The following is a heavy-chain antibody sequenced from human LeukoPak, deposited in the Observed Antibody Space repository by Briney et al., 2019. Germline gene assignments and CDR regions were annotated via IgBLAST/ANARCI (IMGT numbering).Heavy chain of an antibody. Sequence: GGSLRLSCAASGFTFSSYAMSWVRQAPGKGLEWDSAISGSGGSTYYADSVKGRFTISRDNSKNTLYLQMNSLRAEDTAVYYCAKVGEESDAFDIWGQGTMVTVSS. J-gene: IGHJ3*02. CDR3: AKVGEESDAFDI. CDR1: GFTFSSYA. V-gene: IGHV3-23*01. CDR2: ISGSGGST. D-gene: IGHD2-21*01.